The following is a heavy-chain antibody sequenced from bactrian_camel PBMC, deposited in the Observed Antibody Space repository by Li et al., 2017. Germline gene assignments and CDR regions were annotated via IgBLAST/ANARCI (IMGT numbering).Heavy chain of an antibody. CDR3: RQRSAPAAFQTLVT. Sequence: HVQLVESGGGSVAAGGSLRLSCAASGYTYSSTCMAWFRQAPGKEREGVAMIYMIGGSTYYVDSVEGRFTISRDNAKNTVYLEMNNLKQRTLPCTTVRQRSAPAAFQTLVTGARGPRSPSP. V-gene: IGHV3-3*01. J-gene: IGHJ6*01. CDR1: GYTYSSTC. CDR2: IYMIGGST.